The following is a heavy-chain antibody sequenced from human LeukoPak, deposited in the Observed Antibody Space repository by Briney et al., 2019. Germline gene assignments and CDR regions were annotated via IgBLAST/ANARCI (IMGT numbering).Heavy chain of an antibody. V-gene: IGHV3-23*01. Sequence: GGSLRLSCAASGFTFSSYAMNWVRQAPGKGLEWVSGIGSDDNKHYGDSVKGRFTISRDNTENTVYLQMNSLRAEDTAVYYCAKDLFRWSFDYWGQGMLVTVSS. CDR3: AKDLFRWSFDY. CDR1: GFTFSSYA. D-gene: IGHD6-13*01. CDR2: IGSDDNK. J-gene: IGHJ4*02.